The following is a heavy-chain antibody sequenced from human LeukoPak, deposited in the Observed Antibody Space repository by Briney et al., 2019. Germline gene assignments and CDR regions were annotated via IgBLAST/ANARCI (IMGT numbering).Heavy chain of an antibody. CDR2: ISYDGSNK. D-gene: IGHD6-19*01. J-gene: IGHJ4*02. Sequence: GGSLRLSCAASGFTFSSYGMHWVRQAPGKGLEWVAIISYDGSNKYYADSVKGRFTMSRDNAKNTLYLQMNSLRAEDTAVYHCASGSSGWYGEIWGQGTLVTVSS. CDR3: ASGSSGWYGEI. V-gene: IGHV3-30*03. CDR1: GFTFSSYG.